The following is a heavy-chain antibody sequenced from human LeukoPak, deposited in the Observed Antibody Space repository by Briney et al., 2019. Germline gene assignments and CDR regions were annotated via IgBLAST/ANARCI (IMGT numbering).Heavy chain of an antibody. CDR2: IYHSGST. CDR3: ARDLSWLVFDY. J-gene: IGHJ4*02. Sequence: SETLSLTCAVSGYSISSGYYWGWIRQPPGKGLEWIGSIYHSGSTYYNPSLKSRVTISVDTSKNQFSLKLSSVTAADAAVYYCARDLSWLVFDYWGQGTLVTVSS. V-gene: IGHV4-38-2*02. CDR1: GYSISSGYY. D-gene: IGHD6-19*01.